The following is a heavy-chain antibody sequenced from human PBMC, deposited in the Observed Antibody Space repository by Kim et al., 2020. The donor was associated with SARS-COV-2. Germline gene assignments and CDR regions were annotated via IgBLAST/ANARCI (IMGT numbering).Heavy chain of an antibody. CDR1: GGSISSYY. Sequence: SETLSLTCTVSGGSISSYYWSWIRQPPGKGLEWIGYIYYSGSTNYNPSLKSRVTISVDTSKNQFSLKLSSVTAADTAVYYCARVNVLRFLEWLPHAGPFDYCGQGTLVTVSS. CDR2: IYYSGST. D-gene: IGHD3-3*01. V-gene: IGHV4-59*01. CDR3: ARVNVLRFLEWLPHAGPFDY. J-gene: IGHJ4*02.